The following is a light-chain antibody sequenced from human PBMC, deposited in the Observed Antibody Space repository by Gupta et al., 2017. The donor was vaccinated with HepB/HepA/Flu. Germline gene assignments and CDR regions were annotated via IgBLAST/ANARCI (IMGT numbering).Light chain of an antibody. CDR2: GGS. CDR1: QTISRN. Sequence: LMTHSPPTLSVSPGERATRSYRASQTISRNLAWYQQKPGQAPRLLIYGGSTRATGIPARFSGGGGGTDVTLTNSSRQEEDFAGYYCRKHHKWPPITFGQGTQLEVK. V-gene: IGKV3-15*01. J-gene: IGKJ5*01. CDR3: RKHHKWPPIT.